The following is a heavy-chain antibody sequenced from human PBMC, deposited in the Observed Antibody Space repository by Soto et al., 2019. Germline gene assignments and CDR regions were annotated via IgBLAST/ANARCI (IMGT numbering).Heavy chain of an antibody. CDR3: TRVLSPGYSDY. Sequence: SGTLSLTCTVSGGSISGHYWSWIRQPPGKTLEWIGHVHYGGNTNYNPSLRSRLTISADTSKNQFSLKLTSVTAADTAIYYCTRVLSPGYSDYWGQGTLVTVPQ. V-gene: IGHV4-59*11. CDR1: GGSISGHY. J-gene: IGHJ4*02. CDR2: VHYGGNT.